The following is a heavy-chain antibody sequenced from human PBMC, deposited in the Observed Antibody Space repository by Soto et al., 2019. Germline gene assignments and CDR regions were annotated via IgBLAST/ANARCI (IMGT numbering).Heavy chain of an antibody. Sequence: QVQLQESGPGLVKPSGTLSLTCAVSGGSISSSNWWSWVRKPPGKGLEWIGEICHSGSTNYNPSLKSRVTISVDKSKNQFSLKLSSVTAADTAVYYCARWYYDILTGWEPMGFDPWGQGTLVTVSS. CDR2: ICHSGST. D-gene: IGHD3-9*01. CDR3: ARWYYDILTGWEPMGFDP. J-gene: IGHJ5*02. CDR1: GGSISSSNW. V-gene: IGHV4-4*02.